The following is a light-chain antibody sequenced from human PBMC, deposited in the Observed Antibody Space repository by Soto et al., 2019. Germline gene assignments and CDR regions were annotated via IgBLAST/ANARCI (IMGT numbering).Light chain of an antibody. V-gene: IGKV3-11*01. CDR3: QQRSYWPPWT. Sequence: EIVLTQSPATLSLSPGEGATLSCRASQSISSYLAWYQQKPGQAPRLLIYDASSRATGIPARFSGSGSGTDFTLTISSLEPEDVAVYYGQQRSYWPPWTFGQGTKVEIK. CDR2: DAS. J-gene: IGKJ1*01. CDR1: QSISSY.